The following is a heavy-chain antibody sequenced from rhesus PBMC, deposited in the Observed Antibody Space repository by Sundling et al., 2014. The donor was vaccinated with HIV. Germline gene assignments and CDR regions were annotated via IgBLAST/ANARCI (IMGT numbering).Heavy chain of an antibody. J-gene: IGHJ4*01. CDR2: MNPSNGNT. D-gene: IGHD2-27*01. CDR1: GYIFTAYY. CDR3: TRVGDQRLLRGYFHS. Sequence: QVQLVQSGAEVKRPGTSVKLPCKASGYIFTAYYINWLRQAPGQVLEWMGWMNPSNGNTGYAQKFQDRVTLTRDASTNTAYMELNSLRSEDTAVYYCTRVGDQRLLRGYFHSWGQGVLVTVSS. V-gene: IGHV1-200*01.